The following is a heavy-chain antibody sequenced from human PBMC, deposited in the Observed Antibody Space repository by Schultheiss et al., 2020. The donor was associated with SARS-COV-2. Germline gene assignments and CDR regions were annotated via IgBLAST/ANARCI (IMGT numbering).Heavy chain of an antibody. D-gene: IGHD6-13*01. CDR3: ARPLSSSRKTTGDY. V-gene: IGHV3-66*01. CDR1: GFTVSSNY. Sequence: GGSLRLSCAASGFTVSSNYMSWVRQAPGKGLEWVSVIYSGGSTYYADSVKGRFTISRDNSKNTLYLQMNSLRAEDTAVYYCARPLSSSRKTTGDYWGQGTRVTVSS. J-gene: IGHJ4*02. CDR2: IYSGGST.